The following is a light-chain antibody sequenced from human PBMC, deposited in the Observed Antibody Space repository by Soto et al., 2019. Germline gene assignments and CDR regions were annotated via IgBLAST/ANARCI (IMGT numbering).Light chain of an antibody. CDR3: QQYGYSLPVT. CDR2: GAS. Sequence: EFVLTQSPGTLSLSPGERATLSCRASQSVTSSNLAWYQQKPGQAPRPLIYGASIRATGVPDRFSGSGSGKDFTLTISRLEPEDFAVYYCQQYGYSLPVTVGPGTKVEIK. V-gene: IGKV3-20*01. J-gene: IGKJ3*01. CDR1: QSVTSSN.